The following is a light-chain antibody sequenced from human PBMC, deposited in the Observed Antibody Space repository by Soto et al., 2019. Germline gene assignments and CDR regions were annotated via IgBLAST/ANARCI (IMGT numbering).Light chain of an antibody. Sequence: QSALTQPPSAPGSPGQSVTISCTGTSSDIGAYIYVSWYQQHPGKAPKLMISEVSRRPPGVPERFSGSKSGNTASLTVSGLQADDEAHYYCSSYAGSNNFVFGTGTKVTAL. CDR1: SSDIGAYIY. J-gene: IGLJ1*01. CDR3: SSYAGSNNFV. V-gene: IGLV2-8*01. CDR2: EVS.